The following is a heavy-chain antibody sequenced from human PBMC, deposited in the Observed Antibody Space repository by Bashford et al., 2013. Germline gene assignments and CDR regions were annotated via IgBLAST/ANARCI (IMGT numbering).Heavy chain of an antibody. CDR3: ARAHDFLSPFPSDV. J-gene: IGHJ6*02. Sequence: SETLSLTCTVSGGSISSGGYYWSWIRQHPGKGLEWIGYIYYSGSTYYNPSLKSRVTISVDTSKNQFSLNLNSVTAADTAVYYCARAHDFLSPFPSDVWGQGTAVTVSS. D-gene: IGHD3-3*01. CDR1: GGSISSGGYY. V-gene: IGHV4-31*03. CDR2: IYYSGST.